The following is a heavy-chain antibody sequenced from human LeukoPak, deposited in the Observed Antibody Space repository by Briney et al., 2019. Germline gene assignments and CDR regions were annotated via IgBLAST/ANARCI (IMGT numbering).Heavy chain of an antibody. V-gene: IGHV3-23*01. Sequence: TGGSLRLSCAASGFTFSSYAMSWVRQAPGKGLEWVSAISGSGGSTYYADSVKGQFTISRDNSKNTLYLQMNSLRAEDTAVYYCAKDSYYDFWSGYPTNWFDPWGQGTLVTVSS. CDR1: GFTFSSYA. J-gene: IGHJ5*02. CDR2: ISGSGGST. D-gene: IGHD3-3*01. CDR3: AKDSYYDFWSGYPTNWFDP.